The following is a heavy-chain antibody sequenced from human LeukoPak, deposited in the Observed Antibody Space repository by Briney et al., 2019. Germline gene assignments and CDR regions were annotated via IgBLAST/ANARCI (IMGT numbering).Heavy chain of an antibody. Sequence: PSETLSLTCTVSGGSISSYYGGWIRQPAGKGLEWIGRIYTSGSTNYNPSLKSRVTMSVDTSKNQFSLKLSSVTAADTAVYYCVVATIPSTLDYWGQGTLVTVSS. CDR3: VVATIPSTLDY. V-gene: IGHV4-4*07. D-gene: IGHD5-12*01. J-gene: IGHJ4*02. CDR2: IYTSGST. CDR1: GGSISSYY.